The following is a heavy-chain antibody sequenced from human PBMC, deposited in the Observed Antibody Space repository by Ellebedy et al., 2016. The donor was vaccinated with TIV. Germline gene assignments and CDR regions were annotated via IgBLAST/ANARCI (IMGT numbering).Heavy chain of an antibody. D-gene: IGHD3/OR15-3a*01. CDR3: ARCRTGNYFNF. Sequence: MPSETLSLTCTVSGGSISSGDYYWSWIGQPPGKGLEWIGYIYYSGSTYYNPSLKSRVTISVDTSKNQFSLKLSSVTAADTAVYYCARCRTGNYFNFWGQGTLVTVSS. CDR1: GGSISSGDYY. V-gene: IGHV4-30-4*01. CDR2: IYYSGST. J-gene: IGHJ4*02.